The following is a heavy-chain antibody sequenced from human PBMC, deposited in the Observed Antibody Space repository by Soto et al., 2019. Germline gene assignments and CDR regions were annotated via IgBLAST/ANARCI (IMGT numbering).Heavy chain of an antibody. Sequence: ASVKVSCKXSGYTLTELSMHWVRQAPGKGLEWMGGFDPEDGETIYAQKFQGRVTMTEDTSTDTAYMELSSLRSEDTAVYYCAPDWPRLLGYYYYYGMDVWGQGTTVTVSS. J-gene: IGHJ6*02. CDR1: GYTLTELS. V-gene: IGHV1-24*01. CDR2: FDPEDGET. CDR3: APDWPRLLGYYYYYGMDV. D-gene: IGHD2-15*01.